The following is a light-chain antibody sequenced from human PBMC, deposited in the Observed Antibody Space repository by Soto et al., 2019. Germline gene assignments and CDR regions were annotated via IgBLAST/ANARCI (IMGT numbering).Light chain of an antibody. CDR1: SSDIGVYAY. CDR2: DVT. CDR3: SSYTSRNTVV. J-gene: IGLJ2*01. V-gene: IGLV2-14*01. Sequence: QSALTQPASVSGSPGQSITMSCTGASSDIGVYAYVSWYQHHPGEAPKLLIYDVTHRPSGVSNRFTASKSGNTASLTISGLQAEDEADYYCSSYTSRNTVVFGGGTKLTVL.